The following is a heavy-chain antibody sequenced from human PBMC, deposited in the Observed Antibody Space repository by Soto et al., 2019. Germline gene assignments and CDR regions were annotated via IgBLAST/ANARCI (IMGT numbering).Heavy chain of an antibody. Sequence: EVQLLESGGGLVQPGGSLRLSCAASGFTFSSYAMSWVRQAPGKGLEWVSAISGSGGSTYYADSVKGRFTISRDNSKNTLSLQMNSMRAEDTAVCYCARRSSGWYFDYWGQGTLVTVSS. V-gene: IGHV3-23*01. J-gene: IGHJ4*02. CDR1: GFTFSSYA. CDR2: ISGSGGST. D-gene: IGHD6-19*01. CDR3: ARRSSGWYFDY.